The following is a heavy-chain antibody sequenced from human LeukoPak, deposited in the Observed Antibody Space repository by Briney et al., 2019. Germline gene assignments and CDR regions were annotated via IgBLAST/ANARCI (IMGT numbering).Heavy chain of an antibody. V-gene: IGHV4-4*07. CDR2: IYTSGST. D-gene: IGHD3-10*01. Sequence: SEALSLTCTVSGGSISSYYWSWIRQPAGKGLEWIGRIYTSGSTNYNPPLKSRVTISVDTSKNQFSLKLSSVTAADTAVYYCARQDSPLDYGSGIYHYYYGMDVWGQGTTVTVSS. J-gene: IGHJ6*02. CDR1: GGSISSYY. CDR3: ARQDSPLDYGSGIYHYYYGMDV.